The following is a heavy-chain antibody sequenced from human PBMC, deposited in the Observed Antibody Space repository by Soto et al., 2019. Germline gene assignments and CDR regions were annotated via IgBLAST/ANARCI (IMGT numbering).Heavy chain of an antibody. CDR1: GYTFTSYY. CDR2: INPSGGST. D-gene: IGHD2-15*01. V-gene: IGHV1-46*01. CDR3: ARDLRYCSGGSCYPNYYFDY. J-gene: IGHJ4*02. Sequence: ASVKVSCKASGYTFTSYYMHWVRQAPGQGLEWMGIINPSGGSTSYAQKFQGRVTMTRDTPTSTVYMELSSLRSEDTAVYYCARDLRYCSGGSCYPNYYFDYWGQGTLVTVSS.